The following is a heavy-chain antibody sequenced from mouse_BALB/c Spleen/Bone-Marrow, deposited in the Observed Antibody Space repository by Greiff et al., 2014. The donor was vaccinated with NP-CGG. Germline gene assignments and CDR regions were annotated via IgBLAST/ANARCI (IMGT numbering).Heavy chain of an antibody. V-gene: IGHV14-3*02. Sequence: LVESGAELVKPGASVKLSCTASGFNIKDTYMHWAKQRPEQGLEWIGRIDPANGNTKYDPKFQGKATITADTSSNTAYLQLSSLTSEDTAVYYCARGTPYAMDYWGQGTSVTVSS. D-gene: IGHD2-14*01. CDR3: ARGTPYAMDY. CDR2: IDPANGNT. J-gene: IGHJ4*01. CDR1: GFNIKDTY.